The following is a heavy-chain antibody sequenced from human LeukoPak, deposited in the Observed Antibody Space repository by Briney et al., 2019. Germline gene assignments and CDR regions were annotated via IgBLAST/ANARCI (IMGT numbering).Heavy chain of an antibody. CDR2: IYHSGST. CDR3: ATTLHYYGSGSYSPH. J-gene: IGHJ4*02. Sequence: SETLSLTCTVSGYSISSGYYWGWIRQPPGKGLEWIGSIYHSGSTYYNPSFKSRVTISVDTSKNQFSLKLSSVTAADTAVYYCATTLHYYGSGSYSPHWGQGTLVTVSS. D-gene: IGHD3-10*01. V-gene: IGHV4-38-2*02. CDR1: GYSISSGYY.